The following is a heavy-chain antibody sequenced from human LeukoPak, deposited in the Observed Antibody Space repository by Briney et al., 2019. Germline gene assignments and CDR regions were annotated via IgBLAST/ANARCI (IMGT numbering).Heavy chain of an antibody. CDR1: GGSVSSGRYY. CDR3: ARDSLRFGTTRTTAYGMDV. J-gene: IGHJ6*02. D-gene: IGHD1-1*01. V-gene: IGHV4-61*01. Sequence: SETLSLTCTVSGGSVSSGRYYWNWIRQPPVEGLEWIGYIYYSGSTNYNPSLKSRVTISVDTSKDQFSLKLNSVAAADTAVYYCARDSLRFGTTRTTAYGMDVWGQGTTVTVSS. CDR2: IYYSGST.